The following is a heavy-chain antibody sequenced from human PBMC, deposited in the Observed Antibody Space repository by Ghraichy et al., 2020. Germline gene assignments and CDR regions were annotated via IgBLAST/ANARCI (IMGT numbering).Heavy chain of an antibody. CDR2: ISAYNGNT. D-gene: IGHD1-26*01. CDR3: ARDLSGSYYDGNKYGMDV. Sequence: ASVKVTCKASGYTFTSYGISWVRQAPGQGLEWMGWISAYNGNTNYAQKLQGRVTMTTDTSTSTAYMELRSLRSDDTAVYYCARDLSGSYYDGNKYGMDVWGQGTTVTVSS. CDR1: GYTFTSYG. J-gene: IGHJ6*02. V-gene: IGHV1-18*01.